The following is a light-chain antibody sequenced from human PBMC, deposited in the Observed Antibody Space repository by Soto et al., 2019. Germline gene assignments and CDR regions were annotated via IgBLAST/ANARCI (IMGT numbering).Light chain of an antibody. CDR3: AAWDASLDGYV. J-gene: IGLJ1*01. CDR2: SYD. V-gene: IGLV1-44*01. Sequence: QSVLTQPPSASGTPGQRVTISCSTSSSNLGDNTVNWYQQVPGTAPKLLIYSYDQRPSGVPDRFSGSKSGTSASLAISGLQSEDEADYYCAAWDASLDGYVFGPGTRSPS. CDR1: SSNLGDNT.